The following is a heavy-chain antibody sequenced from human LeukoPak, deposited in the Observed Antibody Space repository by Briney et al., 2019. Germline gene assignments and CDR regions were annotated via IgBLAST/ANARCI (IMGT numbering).Heavy chain of an antibody. V-gene: IGHV4-34*01. CDR3: ARRRGYDFWSGYYTSFRSYYFDY. D-gene: IGHD3-3*01. J-gene: IGHJ4*02. CDR2: INHSGST. Sequence: SETLSLTCAVYGGSFSGYYWSWIRQPPGKGLEWIGEINHSGSTNYNPSLKSRVTISVDTSKNQFSLKLSSVTAADTAVYYCARRRGYDFWSGYYTSFRSYYFDYWGQGTLVTVSS. CDR1: GGSFSGYY.